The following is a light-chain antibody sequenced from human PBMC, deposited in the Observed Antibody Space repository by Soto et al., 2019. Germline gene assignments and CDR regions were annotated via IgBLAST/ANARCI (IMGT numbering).Light chain of an antibody. Sequence: EIVLTQSPGTLSLSPGERATLSCRASQTVSSSFLAWYQQKPGQAPRLLIYAASSRATAIPDRFNGSGSGTDFALNISRLEPEDFAVYYCQQSGSSPFTFGPGTKVEIK. CDR1: QTVSSSF. V-gene: IGKV3-20*01. CDR2: AAS. CDR3: QQSGSSPFT. J-gene: IGKJ3*01.